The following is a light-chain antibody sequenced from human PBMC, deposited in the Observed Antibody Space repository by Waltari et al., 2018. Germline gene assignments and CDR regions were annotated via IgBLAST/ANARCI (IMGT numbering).Light chain of an antibody. CDR1: QAIDIY. J-gene: IGKJ1*01. CDR3: QHSYISPWT. Sequence: IQMTQSPSSLSASVGDRVTITCRASQAIDIYLNWYQHKVGKAPKLLVFAASNLQSGVPTRFSGSGSGTEFTLTINSLQPEDVATDYCQHSYISPWTFGQGTKVQF. CDR2: AAS. V-gene: IGKV1-39*01.